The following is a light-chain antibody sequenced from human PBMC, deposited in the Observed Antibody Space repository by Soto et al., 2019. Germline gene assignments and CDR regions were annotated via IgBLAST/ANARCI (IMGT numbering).Light chain of an antibody. CDR3: VLYMGLGISV. CDR1: SGSVSTNYY. V-gene: IGLV8-61*01. CDR2: STN. Sequence: QTVVTQEPSFSVSPGGTVTLTFGLSSGSVSTNYYPSWYQQTPGQAPRTLIYSTNSRSSGVPDRFSGSILGDKAALSITGAQADDESDYYCVLYMGLGISVFGGGTKLTVL. J-gene: IGLJ2*01.